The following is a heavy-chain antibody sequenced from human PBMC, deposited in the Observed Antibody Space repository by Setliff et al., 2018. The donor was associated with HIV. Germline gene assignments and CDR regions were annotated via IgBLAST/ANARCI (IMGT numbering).Heavy chain of an antibody. CDR1: GFTFSDFG. CDR3: VRASYSSSWYHIRPFDY. CDR2: IGSDGSNI. V-gene: IGHV3-33*01. J-gene: IGHJ4*02. D-gene: IGHD6-13*01. Sequence: GGSLRLSCAASGFTFSDFGMHWVRQAPGKGLEWVAIIGSDGSNIYYADSVKGRFTITRDNSKNTLSLQMSSLRSDDTAVYYCVRASYSSSWYHIRPFDYWGQGTLVTVSS.